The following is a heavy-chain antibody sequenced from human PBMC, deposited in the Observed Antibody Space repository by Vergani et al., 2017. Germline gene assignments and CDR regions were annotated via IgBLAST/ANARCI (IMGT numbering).Heavy chain of an antibody. CDR1: GGTFSSYA. CDR3: ARDTSRRGEVRVVLYYYGMDV. V-gene: IGHV1-69*17. J-gene: IGHJ6*02. CDR2: IIPIFGIA. D-gene: IGHD3-10*01. Sequence: QVQLVQSGAEVKKPGSSVKVSCKASGGTFSSYAISWVRQAPGHGLEWMGGIIPIFGIANYAQKFQGRVTITADQSPSPAYMELSSLRSEDTAVYYCARDTSRRGEVRVVLYYYGMDVWGQGTTGTVSS.